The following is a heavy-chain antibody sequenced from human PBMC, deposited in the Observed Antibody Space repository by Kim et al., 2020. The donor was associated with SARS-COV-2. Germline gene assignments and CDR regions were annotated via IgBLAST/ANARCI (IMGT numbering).Heavy chain of an antibody. CDR2: ISYDGSNK. Sequence: GWSLRLSCAASGFTFSSYAMHWVRQAPGKGLEWVAVISYDGSNKYYADSAKGRFTISRDNSKNTLYLQMNSLRAEDTAVYYCSTAGIVGATFFDYWGQGT. V-gene: IGHV3-30*04. D-gene: IGHD1-26*01. J-gene: IGHJ4*02. CDR3: STAGIVGATFFDY. CDR1: GFTFSSYA.